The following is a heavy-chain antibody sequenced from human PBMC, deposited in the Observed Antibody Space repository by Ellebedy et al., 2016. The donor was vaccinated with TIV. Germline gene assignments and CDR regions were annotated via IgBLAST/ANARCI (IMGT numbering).Heavy chain of an antibody. CDR2: IWYDGSNK. J-gene: IGHJ4*02. CDR3: ARSLGVGRRVLFDY. D-gene: IGHD3-3*01. CDR1: GFTFSSYG. Sequence: GGSLRLXXAASGFTFSSYGMHWVRQAPGKGLEWVAVIWYDGSNKYYADSVKGRFTISRDNSKNTLYLQMNSLRAEDTAVYYCARSLGVGRRVLFDYWGQGTLVTVSS. V-gene: IGHV3-33*01.